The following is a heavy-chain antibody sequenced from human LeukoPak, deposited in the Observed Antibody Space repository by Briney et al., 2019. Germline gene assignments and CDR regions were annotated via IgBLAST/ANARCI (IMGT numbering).Heavy chain of an antibody. CDR1: GGSISSYY. J-gene: IGHJ5*02. CDR2: IYYSGST. CDR3: ARGNTIFGVVMINNWFDP. V-gene: IGHV4-59*01. Sequence: ASETLSLTCTVSGGSISSYYWSWIRQPPGKGLEWIGYIYYSGSTNYNPSLKSRVTISVDTSKNQFSLKLSSVTAADTAVYYCARGNTIFGVVMINNWFDPWGQGTLVTVSS. D-gene: IGHD3-3*01.